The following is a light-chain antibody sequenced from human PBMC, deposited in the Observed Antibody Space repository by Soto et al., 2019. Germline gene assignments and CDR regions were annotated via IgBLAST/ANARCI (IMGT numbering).Light chain of an antibody. CDR3: QQRNNWPPIT. V-gene: IGKV3-15*01. J-gene: IGKJ5*01. CDR1: QSVSSN. Sequence: EIVMTQSPATLSVSPGERATLSCTASQSVSSNLAWYQQKSGQAPRLLIYGASTRATGIPARFSGSGSETDFTLTITSLEPEDFAVYYCQQRNNWPPITFGQGTRLEIK. CDR2: GAS.